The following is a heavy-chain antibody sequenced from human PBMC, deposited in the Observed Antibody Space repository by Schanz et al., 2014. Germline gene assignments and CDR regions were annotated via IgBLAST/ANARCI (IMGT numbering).Heavy chain of an antibody. CDR2: IKSKTDGGTR. J-gene: IGHJ4*02. CDR3: TADLWFGAVWGVW. D-gene: IGHD3-10*01. V-gene: IGHV3-15*01. Sequence: EVQLLESGGGLVQPGGSLRLSCATSGFTLNNAWMNWVRQAPGKGLQWVARIKSKTDGGTRDYAAPVKGRFTISTDDSKTRVYHKINSLQTEDTAVYYCTADLWFGAVWGVWWGQGTLVTVSS. CDR1: GFTLNNAW.